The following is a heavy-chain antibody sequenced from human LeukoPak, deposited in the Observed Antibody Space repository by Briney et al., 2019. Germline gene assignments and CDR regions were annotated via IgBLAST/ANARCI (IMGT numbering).Heavy chain of an antibody. J-gene: IGHJ6*02. D-gene: IGHD2-15*01. CDR2: IYYSGST. V-gene: IGHV4-31*03. CDR3: ARQVVAATYYYYGMDV. CDR1: GGSISSGGYY. Sequence: PSETLSLTCTVSGGSISSGGYYWSWIRQHPGQGLEWIGYIYYSGSTYYNPSLKSRVTISVDTSKNQFSLKLSSVTAADTAVYYCARQVVAATYYYYGMDVWGQGTTVTVSS.